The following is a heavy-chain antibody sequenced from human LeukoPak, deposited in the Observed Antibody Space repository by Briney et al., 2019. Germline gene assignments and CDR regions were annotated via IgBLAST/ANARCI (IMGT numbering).Heavy chain of an antibody. CDR1: GFTFSSYS. J-gene: IGHJ2*01. Sequence: GGSLRLSCAASGFTFSSYSMNWVRQAPGKGLEWVSYISSSSSTIYYADSVKGRFTISRDNAKNSLYLQMNSLRAEDTAVYYCARRGSDWYFALWGRGTLVTVSS. V-gene: IGHV3-48*01. CDR2: ISSSSSTI. CDR3: ARRGSDWYFAL.